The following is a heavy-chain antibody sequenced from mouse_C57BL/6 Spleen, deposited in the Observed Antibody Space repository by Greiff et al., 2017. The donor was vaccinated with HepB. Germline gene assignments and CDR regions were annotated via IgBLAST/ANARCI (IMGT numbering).Heavy chain of an antibody. CDR1: GYAFTNYL. V-gene: IGHV1-54*01. CDR3: AGGIYYAMDY. J-gene: IGHJ4*01. Sequence: VQLQQSGAELVRPGTSVKVSCKASGYAFTNYLIEWVKQRPGQGLEWIGVINPGSGGTNYNEKFKGKATLTADKSSSTAYMQLSSLTSEDSAVYFCAGGIYYAMDYWGQGTSVTVSS. CDR2: INPGSGGT.